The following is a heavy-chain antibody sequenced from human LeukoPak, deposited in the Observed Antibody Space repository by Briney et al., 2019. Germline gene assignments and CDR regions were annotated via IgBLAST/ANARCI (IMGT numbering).Heavy chain of an antibody. Sequence: GGSLRLSCAASGCTFGDYALHWVRQAPGKGLEWVSLISGDGGSTYYADSVKGRFTISRDNSKNSLYLQMNSLRTEDTALYYWAKGGVTRYYFDYWGQGTLVTVSS. D-gene: IGHD2-21*02. V-gene: IGHV3-43*02. J-gene: IGHJ4*02. CDR3: AKGGVTRYYFDY. CDR1: GCTFGDYA. CDR2: ISGDGGST.